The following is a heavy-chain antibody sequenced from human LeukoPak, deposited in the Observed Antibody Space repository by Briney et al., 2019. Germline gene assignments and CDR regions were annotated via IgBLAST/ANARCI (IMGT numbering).Heavy chain of an antibody. V-gene: IGHV3-30*02. CDR2: IRYDGSDK. J-gene: IGHJ3*01. CDR1: GFTFRTYG. D-gene: IGHD3-16*01. Sequence: PGGSLGLSCAASGFTFRTYGMHWVRQAPGKGLEWVRFIRYDGSDKFYADSVRGRFTISRDNSKNTLFLQLNSLRVEDTAVYYCAKRADYYDSSRALYDAFDLWGQGTMVTVSS. CDR3: AKRADYYDSSRALYDAFDL.